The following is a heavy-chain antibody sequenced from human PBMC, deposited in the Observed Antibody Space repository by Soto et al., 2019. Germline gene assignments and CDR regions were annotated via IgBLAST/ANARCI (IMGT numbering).Heavy chain of an antibody. J-gene: IGHJ4*02. Sequence: QVQLVESGGGVVQPGRSLRLSCAASGFTFSSYGMHWVRQAPGKGLEWVAVIWYDGSNKYYADSVKGRFTISRDNSKNTLYLQMNSLRAEDTAVYYCARDREQSIFDYWGQGTLVTVSS. CDR2: IWYDGSNK. D-gene: IGHD2-21*01. V-gene: IGHV3-33*01. CDR1: GFTFSSYG. CDR3: ARDREQSIFDY.